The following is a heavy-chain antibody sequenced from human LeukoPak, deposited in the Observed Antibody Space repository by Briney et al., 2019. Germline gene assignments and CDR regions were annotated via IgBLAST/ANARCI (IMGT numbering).Heavy chain of an antibody. J-gene: IGHJ4*02. CDR1: GYTFTHHG. V-gene: IGHV1-18*01. Sequence: ASVKVSCKASGYTFTHHGISWVRQAPGQGLEWMGWISCYNGDTHYAQNFQGRVTLTTDTSTSTAYMELRSLGSDDTAVYYCARDPSNTSGLYAYFDYWGQGTLVTVSS. CDR2: ISCYNGDT. CDR3: ARDPSNTSGLYAYFDY. D-gene: IGHD6-19*01.